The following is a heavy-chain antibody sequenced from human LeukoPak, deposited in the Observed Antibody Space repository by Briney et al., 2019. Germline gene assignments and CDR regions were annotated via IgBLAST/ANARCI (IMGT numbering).Heavy chain of an antibody. CDR1: GGTFSSYA. V-gene: IGHV1-69*01. CDR3: AAYCSGGSCHGVFDY. D-gene: IGHD2-15*01. CDR2: IIPIFGTA. Sequence: SVEVSCKASGGTFSSYAISWVRQAPGQGLEWMGGIIPIFGTANYAQKFQGRVTITADESTSTAYMELSSLRSEDTAVYYCAAYCSGGSCHGVFDYWGQGTLVTVSS. J-gene: IGHJ4*02.